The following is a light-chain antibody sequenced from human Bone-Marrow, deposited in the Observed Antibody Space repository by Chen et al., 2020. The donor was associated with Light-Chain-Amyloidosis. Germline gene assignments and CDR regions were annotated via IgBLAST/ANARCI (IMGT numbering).Light chain of an antibody. CDR1: DLPTKY. CDR2: RDT. V-gene: IGLV3-25*03. CDR3: QSADSSGTYEVI. Sequence: SYELTQPPSVSVSPGQTARITCSGDDLPTKYAYWYQQKPGQAPVLVIHRDTERPSGISERFSGPSSGETATLTNSGVQAEDEADYHCQSADSSGTYEVIFGGGTKLTVL. J-gene: IGLJ2*01.